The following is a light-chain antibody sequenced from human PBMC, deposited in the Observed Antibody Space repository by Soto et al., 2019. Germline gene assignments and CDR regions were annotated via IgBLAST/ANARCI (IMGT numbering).Light chain of an antibody. CDR1: TSDVGGYNY. CDR2: DVS. V-gene: IGLV2-14*03. Sequence: QSALTQPASVSGSPGQSITISCTGTTSDVGGYNYVSWYQVHPGKAPKLMIYDVSDRPSGISTRFSGSKSGNTASLTISGLQAEDEADYYCASYRNSDTLIGVFGTGTKVTVL. CDR3: ASYRNSDTLIGV. J-gene: IGLJ1*01.